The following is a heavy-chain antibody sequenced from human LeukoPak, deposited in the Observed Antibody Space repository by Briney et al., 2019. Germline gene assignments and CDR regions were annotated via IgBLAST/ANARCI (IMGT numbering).Heavy chain of an antibody. CDR3: ARGPGDGYFDY. D-gene: IGHD3-16*01. J-gene: IGHJ4*02. V-gene: IGHV3-11*01. CDR2: ISSSGSTI. Sequence: GSLILSCAASGFTFSDYYMSWIRQAPGKGLEWVSYISSSGSTIYYADSVKGRFTISGDNAKNSLYLQMNGLRAEDTAVYYCARGPGDGYFDYWGQGTLVTVSS. CDR1: GFTFSDYY.